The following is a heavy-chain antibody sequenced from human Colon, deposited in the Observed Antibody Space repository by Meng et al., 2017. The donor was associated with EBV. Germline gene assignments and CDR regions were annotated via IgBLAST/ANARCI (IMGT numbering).Heavy chain of an antibody. CDR1: GTSIRTSNW. CDR2: IYHNGQT. V-gene: IGHV4-4*03. D-gene: IGHD2-8*02. J-gene: IGHJ5*02. Sequence: RELGAGLVRPRGTLSLTCAVSGTSIRTSNWCSWFRQSPGEGLEWIGAIYHNGQTNYNPSLKSRVSMSVDESKNEFSLNLKSVTAADTAVYYCARDGGVTHIPWGQGVLVTVSS. CDR3: ARDGGVTHIP.